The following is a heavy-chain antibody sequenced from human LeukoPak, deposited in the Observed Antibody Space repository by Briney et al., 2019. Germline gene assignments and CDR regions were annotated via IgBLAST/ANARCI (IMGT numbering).Heavy chain of an antibody. V-gene: IGHV3-23*01. CDR1: GFTFSSYG. Sequence: GGSLRLSCAASGFTFSSYGMSWVRQAPGKGLEWVSAISGSGGSTYYADSVKGRFTISRDNSKNTLYLQMNSLRAEDTAVYYCAKDGRCSGGSCYRNFDAFDIWGQGTMVTVSS. CDR3: AKDGRCSGGSCYRNFDAFDI. CDR2: ISGSGGST. J-gene: IGHJ3*02. D-gene: IGHD2-15*01.